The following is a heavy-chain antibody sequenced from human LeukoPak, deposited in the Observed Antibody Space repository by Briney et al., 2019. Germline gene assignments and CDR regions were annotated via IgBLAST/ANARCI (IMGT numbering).Heavy chain of an antibody. J-gene: IGHJ4*02. CDR3: ARGRSNYDILTD. CDR1: GFTFSSYS. V-gene: IGHV3-21*01. D-gene: IGHD3-9*01. Sequence: GGSLRLSCAASGFTFSSYSMNWVRQAPGKGLEWVSSISSSSSYIYYADSVKGRFTISRDNAKNSLYLQMNSLSAEDTAVYYCARGRSNYDILTDWGQGTLVTVSS. CDR2: ISSSSSYI.